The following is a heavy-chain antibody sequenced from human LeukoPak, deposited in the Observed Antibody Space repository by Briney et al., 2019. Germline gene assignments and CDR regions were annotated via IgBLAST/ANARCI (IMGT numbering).Heavy chain of an antibody. CDR3: ARGGGLDV. CDR1: GFALSSHW. Sequence: GSLRLSCAASGFALSSHWMTWVRQVPGRGPEWVANVNRDGSETYYLDSVKGRFTISKDNAKNSLYLQMSNLRAEDTAVYFCARGGGLDVWGQGATVTVSS. D-gene: IGHD3-16*01. V-gene: IGHV3-7*03. CDR2: VNRDGSET. J-gene: IGHJ6*02.